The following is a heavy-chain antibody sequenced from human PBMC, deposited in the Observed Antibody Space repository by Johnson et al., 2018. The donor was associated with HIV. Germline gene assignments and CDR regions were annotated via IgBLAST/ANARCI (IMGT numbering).Heavy chain of an antibody. J-gene: IGHJ3*02. CDR3: IAHYRNAFDI. D-gene: IGHD1-26*01. CDR2: IKSKTDGGTT. Sequence: VQLVESGGGLVKPGESLRLSCAASGFSFSNAWMNWVRQAPGKGLEWVGRIKSKTDGGTTDYAAPVKGRFTLSRDDSKNTLFLQMNSLKTEDTALYYCIAHYRNAFDIWGQGTMVTVSS. CDR1: GFSFSNAW. V-gene: IGHV3-15*01.